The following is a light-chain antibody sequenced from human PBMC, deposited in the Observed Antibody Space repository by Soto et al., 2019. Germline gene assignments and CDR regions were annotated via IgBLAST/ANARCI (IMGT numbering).Light chain of an antibody. J-gene: IGKJ2*03. V-gene: IGKV3-20*01. CDR1: QSVDSKY. CDR2: STS. CDR3: QQYGSSPPYS. Sequence: EMGLTQSPGTLSLSPGERATLSCRASQSVDSKYLAWYQQKPGQAPRLLIYSTSNRAAGISDRFSGSGSGTDFTLIISRLEPEDFAVYYCQQYGSSPPYSFGQGTRLEIK.